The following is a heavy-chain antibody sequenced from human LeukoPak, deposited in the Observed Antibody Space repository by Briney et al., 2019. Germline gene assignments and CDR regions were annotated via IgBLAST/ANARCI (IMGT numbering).Heavy chain of an antibody. D-gene: IGHD3-16*01. CDR1: GFTFSSYA. J-gene: IGHJ4*02. CDR3: AKAEGGIIEYDY. Sequence: PGGSLRLSCAASGFTFSSYAMSWVRQAPGKGLEWVSAISGSCGSTYYADSVKGRFTISRDNSKNTLYLQMNSLRAEDTAVYYCAKAEGGIIEYDYWGQGTLVTVSS. V-gene: IGHV3-23*01. CDR2: ISGSCGST.